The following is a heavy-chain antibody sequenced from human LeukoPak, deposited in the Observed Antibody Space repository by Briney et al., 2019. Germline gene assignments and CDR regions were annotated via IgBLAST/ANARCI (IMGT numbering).Heavy chain of an antibody. CDR3: ARDKYCGGGTCYYLLFDY. CDR2: INPNGGVT. D-gene: IGHD2-15*01. CDR1: GYTFTGYY. V-gene: IGHV1-2*02. Sequence: ASVKVSCKASGYTFTGYYMHWVRQAPGQGLEWMGWINPNGGVTRYAQRFQGRITTTRDTSINTAYMELSRLRFDDTAVYYCARDKYCGGGTCYYLLFDYWGQGSLVTVSS. J-gene: IGHJ4*02.